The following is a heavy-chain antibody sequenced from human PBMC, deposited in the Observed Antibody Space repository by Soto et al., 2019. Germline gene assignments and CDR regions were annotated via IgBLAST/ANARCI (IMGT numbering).Heavy chain of an antibody. Sequence: PSETLSLTCAVYGGSFSGYYWSWIRQPPGKGLEWIGEINHSGSTNYNPSLKSRVTISVDTSKNQFSLKLSSVTAADTAVYYCARYPIGYCTNGVCPYGMDVWGQGTTVTVSS. V-gene: IGHV4-34*01. CDR3: ARYPIGYCTNGVCPYGMDV. CDR1: GGSFSGYY. J-gene: IGHJ6*02. D-gene: IGHD2-8*01. CDR2: INHSGST.